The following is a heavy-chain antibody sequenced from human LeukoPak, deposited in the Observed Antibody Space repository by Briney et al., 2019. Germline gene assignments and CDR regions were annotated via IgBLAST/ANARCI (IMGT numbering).Heavy chain of an antibody. CDR1: GVPFSNYY. CDR2: INHSGYT. D-gene: IGHD6-19*01. J-gene: IGHJ4*02. V-gene: IGHV4-34*01. CDR3: TRAVAGHPD. Sequence: SETLSLTCAVSGVPFSNYYWSWVRQSPRQGLEWIGEINHSGYTNYNPSLKSRVTMSIDTSKNQFSLILTSVTAADAGVYYCTRAVAGHPDWGQGTLVTVSS.